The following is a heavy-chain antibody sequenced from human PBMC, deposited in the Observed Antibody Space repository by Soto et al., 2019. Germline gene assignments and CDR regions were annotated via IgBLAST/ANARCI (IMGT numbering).Heavy chain of an antibody. Sequence: PGGSLRLSCTASGFTFTSYGMGWVRQAPGKGLQWVSTIRGDGGQTHCTDSVKGRFSISRDNSKNTVYLQMDSLRAEDTAMYFCARDVGLDSDDFFAYWGQGTQVTVSS. J-gene: IGHJ4*02. CDR1: GFTFTSYG. V-gene: IGHV3-23*01. D-gene: IGHD3-9*01. CDR3: ARDVGLDSDDFFAY. CDR2: IRGDGGQT.